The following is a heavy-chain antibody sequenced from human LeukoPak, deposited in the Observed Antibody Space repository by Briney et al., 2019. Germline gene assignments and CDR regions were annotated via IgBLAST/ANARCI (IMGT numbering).Heavy chain of an antibody. CDR1: GGSISSSSYY. Sequence: SETLSLTCTVSGGSISSSSYYWGWIRQPPGKGLEWIGSIYYSGSTYYNPSLKSRVTISVDTSKNQFSLKLSSVTAADTAVYYCARRREAWDSSGYYYDYFDYWGQGTLVTVSS. D-gene: IGHD3-22*01. V-gene: IGHV4-39*01. CDR3: ARRREAWDSSGYYYDYFDY. J-gene: IGHJ4*02. CDR2: IYYSGST.